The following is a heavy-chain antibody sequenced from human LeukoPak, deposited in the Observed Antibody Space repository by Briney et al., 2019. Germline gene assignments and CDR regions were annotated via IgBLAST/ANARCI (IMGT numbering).Heavy chain of an antibody. V-gene: IGHV3-21*05. D-gene: IGHD1-26*01. J-gene: IGHJ4*02. CDR1: GFTFSSYA. CDR2: ISPDSTQI. CDR3: ASGMRVGPNI. Sequence: GGSLRLSCAASGFTFSSYAMSWVRQAPGKGLEWVSYISPDSTQIYYADSVKGRFTISRDNAKNSLYLQMNSLRAEDTAVYYCASGMRVGPNIWGQGTLVTVSS.